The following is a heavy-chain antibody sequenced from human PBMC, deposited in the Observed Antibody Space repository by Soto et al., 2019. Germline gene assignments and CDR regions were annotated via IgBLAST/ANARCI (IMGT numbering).Heavy chain of an antibody. V-gene: IGHV1-18*04. D-gene: IGHD1-26*01. J-gene: IGHJ5*02. CDR2: ISAYNGNT. CDR3: ARDLVGAIIGLDWFDP. Sequence: ASVKVSCKASGYTFTTYGISWVRQAPGQGLEWMGWISAYNGNTNYAQKFQGRLTMTTDTSTSTAYMDLRSLRSDDTAVYYCARDLVGAIIGLDWFDPWGQGTQVTV. CDR1: GYTFTTYG.